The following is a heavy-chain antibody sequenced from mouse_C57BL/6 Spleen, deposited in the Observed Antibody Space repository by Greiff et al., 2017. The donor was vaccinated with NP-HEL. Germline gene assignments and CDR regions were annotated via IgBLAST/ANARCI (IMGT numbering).Heavy chain of an antibody. CDR3: ARSPLFIATVVASYYYAMDY. CDR1: GYAFSSSW. V-gene: IGHV1-82*01. CDR2: IYPGDGDT. J-gene: IGHJ4*01. Sequence: QVQLQQSGPELVKPGASVKISCKASGYAFSSSWMNWVKQRPGKGLEWIGRIYPGDGDTNYNGKFKGKATLTADKSSSTAYMQLSSLTSEDSAVYFCARSPLFIATVVASYYYAMDYWGQGTSVTVSS. D-gene: IGHD1-1*01.